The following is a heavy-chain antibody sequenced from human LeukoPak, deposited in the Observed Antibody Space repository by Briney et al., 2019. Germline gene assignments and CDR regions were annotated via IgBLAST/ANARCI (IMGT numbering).Heavy chain of an antibody. CDR2: INHSGST. V-gene: IGHV4-34*01. D-gene: IGHD2-15*01. CDR1: GGSFSGYY. Sequence: SETLSLTCAVYGGSFSGYYWSWIRQPPGKGLEWIGEINHSGSTNYNPSLKSRVTISVDTSKNQFSLKLSSVTAADTAVYYCARGHQYSLLLHYFDYWGQGTLVTVSS. CDR3: ARGHQYSLLLHYFDY. J-gene: IGHJ4*02.